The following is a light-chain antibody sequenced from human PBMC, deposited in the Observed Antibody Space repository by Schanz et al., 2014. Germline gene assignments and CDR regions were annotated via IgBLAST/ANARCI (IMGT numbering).Light chain of an antibody. J-gene: IGKJ4*01. CDR3: QQYNNWPLT. Sequence: IVMTQSPATLSVSPGERASLSCRASQSVNSNLAWYQQKPGQAPRLLIYGASTRATGIPARFSGSGSGSGFTLTISSLQSEDFAVYYCQQYNNWPLTFGGGTKVEIK. CDR1: QSVNSN. CDR2: GAS. V-gene: IGKV3-15*01.